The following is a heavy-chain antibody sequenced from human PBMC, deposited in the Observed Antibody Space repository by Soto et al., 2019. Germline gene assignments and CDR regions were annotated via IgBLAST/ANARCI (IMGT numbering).Heavy chain of an antibody. CDR1: GFPFSAYN. V-gene: IGHV3-21*01. D-gene: IGHD3-16*01. CDR2: ITVGSSHI. J-gene: IGHJ4*02. Sequence: EVQLVESGGGLVKPGGSLSLSCTGSGFPFSAYNINWFRQAPGKGLEWVSSITVGSSHIYQPNSMKGRFTISRDDAKNSVYLQIDSLRDEDTALYYCSRSPEVGVRGAYWGQGTLVTVSS. CDR3: SRSPEVGVRGAY.